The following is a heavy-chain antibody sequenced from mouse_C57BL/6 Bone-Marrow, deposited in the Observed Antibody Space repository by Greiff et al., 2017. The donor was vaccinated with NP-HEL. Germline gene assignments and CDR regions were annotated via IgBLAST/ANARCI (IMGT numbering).Heavy chain of an antibody. CDR1: GFTFSSYG. D-gene: IGHD2-4*01. V-gene: IGHV5-6*02. Sequence: DVKLQESGGDLVKPGGSLKLSCAASGFTFSSYGMSWVRQTPDKRLEWVATISSGGSYTYYPDSVKGRFTISRDHAKNTLYLQMSSLKSEDTAMYYCARQDDYHFGYWGQGTTLTVSS. CDR2: ISSGGSYT. CDR3: ARQDDYHFGY. J-gene: IGHJ2*01.